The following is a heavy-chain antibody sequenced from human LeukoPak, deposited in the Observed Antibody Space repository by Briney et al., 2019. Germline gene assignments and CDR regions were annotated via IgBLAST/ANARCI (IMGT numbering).Heavy chain of an antibody. CDR2: ISGSGGTT. V-gene: IGHV3-23*01. J-gene: IGHJ4*02. D-gene: IGHD6-6*01. CDR1: GFTFSNYA. Sequence: GGSLRLSCAASGFTFSNYAMSWVRQAPGKGLEWVSAISGSGGTTYYADSVKGRFTISRDNSRNTLYIQMNSLRAEDTAVYYCAKDLHAYGSSSDFFDFWGQGTLVTASS. CDR3: AKDLHAYGSSSDFFDF.